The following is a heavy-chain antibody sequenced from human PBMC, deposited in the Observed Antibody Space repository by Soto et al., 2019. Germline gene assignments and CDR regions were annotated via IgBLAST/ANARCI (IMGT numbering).Heavy chain of an antibody. CDR1: GFTFSSYG. D-gene: IGHD4-17*01. Sequence: QVQLVESGGGVVQPGRSLRLSCAASGFTFSSYGMHWVRQAPGKGLEWVAVISYDGSNEYYADSVKGRFTISRDNSKNTLYLQMNSLRAEDTAVYYCAKLVPVTTSDGMDVWGQGTTVTVSS. J-gene: IGHJ6*02. V-gene: IGHV3-30*18. CDR3: AKLVPVTTSDGMDV. CDR2: ISYDGSNE.